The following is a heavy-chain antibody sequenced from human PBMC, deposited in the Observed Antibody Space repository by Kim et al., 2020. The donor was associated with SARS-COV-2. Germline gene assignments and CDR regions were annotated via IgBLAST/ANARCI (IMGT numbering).Heavy chain of an antibody. V-gene: IGHV4-4*07. CDR2: YTSGRT. J-gene: IGHJ4*02. Sequence: YTSGRTNYNPTLQSRVNKSVDMSKNQFSQKLSSVTAADTAVYYCASALGHWGQGTLVTVSS. CDR3: ASALGH. D-gene: IGHD3-16*02.